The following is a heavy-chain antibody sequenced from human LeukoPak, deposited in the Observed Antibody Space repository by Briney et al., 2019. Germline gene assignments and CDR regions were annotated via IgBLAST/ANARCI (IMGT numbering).Heavy chain of an antibody. Sequence: PSETLSLTCTVSGGSISSSSYYWGWIRQPSGKGLEWIGSIYYSGSTYYNPSLKSRVTISVDTSKNQFSLKLSSVTAADTAVYYCARRPNWFDPWGQGTLVTVSS. CDR3: ARRPNWFDP. CDR2: IYYSGST. J-gene: IGHJ5*02. V-gene: IGHV4-39*01. CDR1: GGSISSSSYY.